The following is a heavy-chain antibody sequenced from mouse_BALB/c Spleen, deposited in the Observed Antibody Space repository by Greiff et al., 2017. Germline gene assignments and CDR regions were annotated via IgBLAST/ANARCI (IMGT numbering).Heavy chain of an antibody. CDR2: ISDGGSYT. Sequence: EVKLVESGGGLVKPGGSLKLSCAASGFTFSDYYMYWVRQTPEKRLEWVATISDGGSYTYYPDSVKGRFTISRDNAKNNLYLQMSSLKSEDTAMYYCAREGYRYDGNYWGQGTLVTVSA. J-gene: IGHJ3*01. D-gene: IGHD2-14*01. CDR1: GFTFSDYY. V-gene: IGHV5-4*02. CDR3: AREGYRYDGNY.